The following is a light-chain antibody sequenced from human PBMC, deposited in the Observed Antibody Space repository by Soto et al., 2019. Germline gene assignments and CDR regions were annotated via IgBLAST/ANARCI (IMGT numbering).Light chain of an antibody. CDR2: DAS. CDR1: RSVSTY. V-gene: IGKV3-11*01. Sequence: VLTQSPATLSLSPGERATLSCRASRSVSTYLAWYQQKPGQAPRLLIYDASNRATGIPARFSGSGSGTDFTLTISSLEPEDFAVYYCQQRINWPPVTFGGGTKVEIK. J-gene: IGKJ4*01. CDR3: QQRINWPPVT.